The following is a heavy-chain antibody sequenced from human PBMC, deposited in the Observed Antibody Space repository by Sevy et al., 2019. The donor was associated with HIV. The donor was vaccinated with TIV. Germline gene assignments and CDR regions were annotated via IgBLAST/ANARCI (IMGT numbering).Heavy chain of an antibody. J-gene: IGHJ4*02. CDR1: GFTFSTYW. Sequence: GGSLRLSCAASGFTFSTYWMSWVRQAPGKGLEWVATMNQDGSEKYYVDSVKGRFTISRDNAQNSLYLQMNRLRDEATAVYYCVGEGVGGFSYSLDCWGQGTLVTVSS. CDR2: MNQDGSEK. D-gene: IGHD5-18*01. CDR3: VGEGVGGFSYSLDC. V-gene: IGHV3-7*01.